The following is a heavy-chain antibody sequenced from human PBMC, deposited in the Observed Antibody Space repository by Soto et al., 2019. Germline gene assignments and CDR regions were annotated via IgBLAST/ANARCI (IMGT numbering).Heavy chain of an antibody. CDR3: ARTSAAGKYYYGMDV. Sequence: GESLKISGKGSGNSFTSYWIGWVRQMPGKGLEWMGIIYPGDSDTRYSPSFQGQVTISADKSISTTYLQWSSLKASDTAMYYCARTSAAGKYYYGMDVWGQGTTVTVS. J-gene: IGHJ6*02. CDR1: GNSFTSYW. D-gene: IGHD6-13*01. V-gene: IGHV5-51*01. CDR2: IYPGDSDT.